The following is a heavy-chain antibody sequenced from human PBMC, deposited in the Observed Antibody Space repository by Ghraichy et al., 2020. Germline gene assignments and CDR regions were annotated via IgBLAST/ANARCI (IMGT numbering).Heavy chain of an antibody. V-gene: IGHV4-34*01. Sequence: SETLSLTCAVYGGSFSGYYWSWIRQPPGKGLEWIGEINHSGSTNYNPSLKSRVTISVDTSKNQFSLKLSSVTAADTAVYYCARGRGVPAAIWKASFYYYYGMDVWGQGTTVTVSS. D-gene: IGHD2-2*01. CDR1: GGSFSGYY. J-gene: IGHJ6*02. CDR3: ARGRGVPAAIWKASFYYYYGMDV. CDR2: INHSGST.